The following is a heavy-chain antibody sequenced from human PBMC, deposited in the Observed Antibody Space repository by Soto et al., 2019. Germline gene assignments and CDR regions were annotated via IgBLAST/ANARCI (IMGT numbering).Heavy chain of an antibody. CDR1: GFTFSTYT. CDR3: AKARCITTNCYVPDY. CDR2: ISASGGSP. Sequence: GGSLRLSCVASGFTFSTYTMSWVRQAPGKGLEWVSVISASGGSPSYADSVQGRFSISRDNAKNTLYLQMNSLRGEDTAMYYCAKARCITTNCYVPDYWGQGTMVTVSS. D-gene: IGHD3-10*01. V-gene: IGHV3-23*01. J-gene: IGHJ4*02.